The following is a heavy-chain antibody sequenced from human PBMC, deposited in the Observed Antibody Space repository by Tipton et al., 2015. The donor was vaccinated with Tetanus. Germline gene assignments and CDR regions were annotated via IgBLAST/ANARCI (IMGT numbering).Heavy chain of an antibody. V-gene: IGHV4-59*01. CDR2: ILYGGST. CDR3: ARIHDFWSGYFDF. D-gene: IGHD3-3*01. J-gene: IGHJ4*02. CDR1: GDSITSFY. Sequence: TLSLTCTVSGDSITSFYWSWIRQPPGKGLEYIGYILYGGSTHYSPSLKSRVTVSADPSKNQFSLKLSSVTAADTAVYYCARIHDFWSGYFDFWGQGTLVTVSS.